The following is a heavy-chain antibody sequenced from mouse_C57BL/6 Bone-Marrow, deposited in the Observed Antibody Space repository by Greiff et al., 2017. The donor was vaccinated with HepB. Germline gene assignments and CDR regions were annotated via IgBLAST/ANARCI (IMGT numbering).Heavy chain of an antibody. V-gene: IGHV10-1*01. Sequence: EVMLVESGGGLVQPKGSLKLSCAASGFSFNTYAMNWVRQAPGKGLEWVARIRSKSNNYATYYADSVKDRFTISRDDSESMLYLQMNNLKTEDTAMYYCVRHGPYWYFDVWGTGTTVTVSS. J-gene: IGHJ1*03. CDR1: GFSFNTYA. CDR2: IRSKSNNYAT. CDR3: VRHGPYWYFDV.